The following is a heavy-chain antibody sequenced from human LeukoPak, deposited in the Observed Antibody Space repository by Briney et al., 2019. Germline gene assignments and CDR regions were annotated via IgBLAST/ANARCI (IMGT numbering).Heavy chain of an antibody. CDR2: ISYDGSNK. Sequence: PGGSLRLSCAASGFTFSSYGMHWVRQAPGKGLEWVAVISYDGSNKYYADSVKGRFTISRDNSKNTLYLQMNSLRAEDTAVYYCAREVKGQQPAFDYWGQGTLVTVSS. CDR1: GFTFSSYG. CDR3: AREVKGQQPAFDY. D-gene: IGHD6-13*01. J-gene: IGHJ4*02. V-gene: IGHV3-30*03.